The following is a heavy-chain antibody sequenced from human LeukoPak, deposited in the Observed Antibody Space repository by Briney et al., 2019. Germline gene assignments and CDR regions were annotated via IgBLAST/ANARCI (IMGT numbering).Heavy chain of an antibody. J-gene: IGHJ3*02. V-gene: IGHV3-21*01. D-gene: IGHD2-21*02. Sequence: GGSLRLSCAASGFTFSSYSMNWVRQAPGKGPEWVSSSSSSSSYIYYADSVKGRFTISRDNAKNSLYLQMNSLRAEDTAVYYCARGRHIVVVTAFDIWGQGTMVTVSS. CDR1: GFTFSSYS. CDR2: SSSSSSYI. CDR3: ARGRHIVVVTAFDI.